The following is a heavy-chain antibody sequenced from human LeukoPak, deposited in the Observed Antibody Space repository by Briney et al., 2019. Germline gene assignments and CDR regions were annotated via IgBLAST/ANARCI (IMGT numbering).Heavy chain of an antibody. CDR2: INQDGSEK. CDR1: VFMFRNYW. J-gene: IGHJ6*04. V-gene: IGHV3-7*01. Sequence: GGSLRLSCEVSVFMFRNYWMDWVRQAPGRGLEWVANINQDGSEKYFVDSVKGRFTISRDNAKNSLYLQMNSLRDEDTAVYYCSRALEVWGKGTTVTVSS. CDR3: SRALEV.